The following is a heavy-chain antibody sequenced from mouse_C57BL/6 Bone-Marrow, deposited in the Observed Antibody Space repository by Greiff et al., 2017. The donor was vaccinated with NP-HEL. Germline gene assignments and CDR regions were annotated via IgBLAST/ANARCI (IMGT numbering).Heavy chain of an antibody. V-gene: IGHV3-6*01. D-gene: IGHD4-1*01. CDR1: GYSITSGYY. Sequence: VQLKESGPGLVKPSQSLSLTCSVTGYSITSGYYWNWIRQFPGNKLEWMGYISYDGSNNYNPSLKNRISITRDTSKNQFFLKLNSVTTEDTATYYCATNWDRDYWGQGTTLTVSS. J-gene: IGHJ2*01. CDR2: ISYDGSN. CDR3: ATNWDRDY.